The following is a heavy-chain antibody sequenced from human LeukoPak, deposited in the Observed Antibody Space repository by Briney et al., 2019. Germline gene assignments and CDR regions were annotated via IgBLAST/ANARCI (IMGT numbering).Heavy chain of an antibody. J-gene: IGHJ5*02. CDR3: ARANNWFDP. Sequence: SETLSLTCTVSGGSISSGSYYWSWIRQPAGKGLEWIGRIYTSGSTNYNPSLKSRVTISVDTSKNQFSLKLSSVTAADTAVYYCARANNWFDPWGQGTLVTVSS. V-gene: IGHV4-61*02. CDR2: IYTSGST. CDR1: GGSISSGSYY.